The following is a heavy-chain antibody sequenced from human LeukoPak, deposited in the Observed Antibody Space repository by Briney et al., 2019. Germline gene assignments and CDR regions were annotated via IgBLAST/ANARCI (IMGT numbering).Heavy chain of an antibody. CDR2: IRSTAYGGTT. D-gene: IGHD1-26*01. CDR1: GFTFGDYV. Sequence: PGRSLRLSCTASGFTFGDYVMSWFRQAPGKGLEWVAFIRSTAYGGTTEYAASVKGRFTISRDDYKSIAYLQMNSLKTEDTAVYYCTRDPNTRGSPFDYWGQGTLVTVSS. V-gene: IGHV3-49*03. CDR3: TRDPNTRGSPFDY. J-gene: IGHJ4*02.